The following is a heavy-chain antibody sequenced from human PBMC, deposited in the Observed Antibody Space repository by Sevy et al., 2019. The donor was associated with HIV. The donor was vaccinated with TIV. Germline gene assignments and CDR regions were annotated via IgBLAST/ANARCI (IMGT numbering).Heavy chain of an antibody. CDR2: IKSKTDGGTT. CDR1: GFTFSNAW. CDR3: TTKYGSGSYYNLYYYGMDV. J-gene: IGHJ6*02. V-gene: IGHV3-15*01. Sequence: GGSLRLSCAASGFTFSNAWMSWVRQAPGKGLEWVGRIKSKTDGGTTDYAAPVKGRFTISRDDSKNTPYLQMNSLKTEDTAVYYCTTKYGSGSYYNLYYYGMDVWGQGTTVTVSS. D-gene: IGHD3-10*01.